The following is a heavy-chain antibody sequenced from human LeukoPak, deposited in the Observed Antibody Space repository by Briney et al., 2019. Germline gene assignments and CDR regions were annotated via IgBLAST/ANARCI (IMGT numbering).Heavy chain of an antibody. J-gene: IGHJ4*02. CDR1: GFTFSSYS. CDR2: ISSSSSYI. Sequence: GGSLRLSCAASGFTFSSYSMNWVRQAPGERLEWVSSISSSSSYIYYADSVKGRFTISRDDAKNSLFLQMNSLRAEDTAVYYCARSSGHLYYFDYWGQGTLVTVSS. CDR3: ARSSGHLYYFDY. D-gene: IGHD3-3*02. V-gene: IGHV3-21*01.